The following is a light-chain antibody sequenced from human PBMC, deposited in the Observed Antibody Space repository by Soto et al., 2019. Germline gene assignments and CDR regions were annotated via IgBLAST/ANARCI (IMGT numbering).Light chain of an antibody. J-gene: IGKJ4*01. CDR3: HQYNNWPLT. CDR2: DTS. Sequence: IVMTQSPSTLSVSPGESATLSCRSSQNIRNNLDWYQQKPGQAPRLLFSDTSTRATTVPARFNGSGSGTEFSLAISNLQSEDFEVYYCHQYNNWPLTFGGGTKVDIK. V-gene: IGKV3-15*01. CDR1: QNIRNN.